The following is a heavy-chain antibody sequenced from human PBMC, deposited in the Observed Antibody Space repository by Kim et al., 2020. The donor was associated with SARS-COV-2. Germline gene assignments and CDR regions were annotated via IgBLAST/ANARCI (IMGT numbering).Heavy chain of an antibody. Sequence: GGSLRLSCAASGFTFSSYAMSWVRQAPGKGLEWVSAISGSGGSTYYADSVKGRFTISRDNPKNTLYLQMNSLRAEDTAVYYCAKRDHYGDYVDYWGQGTLVTVSS. J-gene: IGHJ4*02. D-gene: IGHD4-17*01. CDR3: AKRDHYGDYVDY. V-gene: IGHV3-23*01. CDR1: GFTFSSYA. CDR2: ISGSGGST.